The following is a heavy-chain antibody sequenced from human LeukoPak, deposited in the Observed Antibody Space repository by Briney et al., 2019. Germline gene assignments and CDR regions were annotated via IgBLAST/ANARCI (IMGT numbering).Heavy chain of an antibody. V-gene: IGHV3-23*01. J-gene: IGHJ6*02. Sequence: GGSLRLSCAASGFIFDDYAMHWVRQAPGKGLEWVSGISWNSGSTYYADSVKGRFTISRDNSKNTLYLQMNSLRAEDTAVYYCAKYGLGSGIQVWGDFGMDVWGQGTTVTVSS. CDR3: AKYGLGSGIQVWGDFGMDV. CDR2: ISWNSGST. CDR1: GFIFDDYA. D-gene: IGHD5-18*01.